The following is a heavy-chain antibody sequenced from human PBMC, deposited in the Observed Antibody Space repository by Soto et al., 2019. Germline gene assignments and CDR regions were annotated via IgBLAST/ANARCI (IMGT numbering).Heavy chain of an antibody. CDR1: RIMSSGYG. CDR3: ATMKRARLDS. D-gene: IGHD6-25*01. V-gene: IGHV1-69*09. Sequence: QEQVVQSGPAMKEPGSSVKVSCRASRIMSSGYGFSWVRQAPGQGLEWVGRINPILDSTHYAQNLQGRVSITVDKSTDTAYLEVTSLRLEDTAIYFCATMKRARLDSWGRGTVVTVSS. J-gene: IGHJ4*02. CDR2: INPILDST.